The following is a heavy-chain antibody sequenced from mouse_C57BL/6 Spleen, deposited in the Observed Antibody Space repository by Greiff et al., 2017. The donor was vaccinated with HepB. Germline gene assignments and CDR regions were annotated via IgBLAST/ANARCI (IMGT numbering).Heavy chain of an antibody. CDR1: GFTFSSYA. CDR2: ISDGGSYT. V-gene: IGHV5-4*01. J-gene: IGHJ2*01. D-gene: IGHD2-4*01. Sequence: EVKLMESGGGLVKPGGSLKLSCAASGFTFSSYAMSWVRQTPEKRLEWVATISDGGSYTYYPDNVKGRFTISRDNAKNNLYLQMSHLKSEDTAMYYCARDKPRVYYDYDAGFDYWGQGTTLTVSS. CDR3: ARDKPRVYYDYDAGFDY.